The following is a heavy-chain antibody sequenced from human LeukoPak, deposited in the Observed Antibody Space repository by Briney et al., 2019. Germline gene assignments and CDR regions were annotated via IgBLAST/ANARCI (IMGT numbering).Heavy chain of an antibody. CDR1: GFTVSTYY. V-gene: IGHV3-53*01. J-gene: IGHJ1*01. D-gene: IGHD3-22*01. CDR2: IYSGGST. Sequence: GGSLRLSCAASGFTVSTYYMTWVRQAPGKGLECVSVIYSGGSTYYADSVKGRFTVSRDNAKNTVSLQMNSLRAEDTGVYYCARAPSEIGGYYPEYFRHWGQGTLVTVSS. CDR3: ARAPSEIGGYYPEYFRH.